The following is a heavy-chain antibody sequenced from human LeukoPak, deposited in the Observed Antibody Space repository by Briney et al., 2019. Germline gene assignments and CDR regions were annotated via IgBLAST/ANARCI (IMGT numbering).Heavy chain of an antibody. V-gene: IGHV3-30*18. CDR3: AKDSSLAAADY. D-gene: IGHD6-13*01. CDR1: GFTFSNYG. CDR2: ISYDGSNK. Sequence: GRSLRLSCAASGFTFSNYGMHWVRQASGKGLEWVAVISYDGSNKYYADSVKGRFTISRDNSKNTLYLQMNSLRAEDTAVYYCAKDSSLAAADYWGQGTLVTVSS. J-gene: IGHJ4*02.